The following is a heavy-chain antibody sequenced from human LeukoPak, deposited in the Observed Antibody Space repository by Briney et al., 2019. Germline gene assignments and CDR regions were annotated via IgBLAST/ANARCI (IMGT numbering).Heavy chain of an antibody. CDR3: ARGGGSSWYYYYYMDV. J-gene: IGHJ6*03. V-gene: IGHV4-34*01. CDR1: GGSFSGYY. CDR2: INHSGRT. Sequence: SETLSLTCAVYGGSFSGYYWSWIRQPPGKGLEWIGEINHSGRTNYNPSLKSRVTISVDTSKNQFSLKLSSVTAVDTAVYYCARGGGSSWYYYYYMDVWGKGTTVTVSS. D-gene: IGHD6-13*01.